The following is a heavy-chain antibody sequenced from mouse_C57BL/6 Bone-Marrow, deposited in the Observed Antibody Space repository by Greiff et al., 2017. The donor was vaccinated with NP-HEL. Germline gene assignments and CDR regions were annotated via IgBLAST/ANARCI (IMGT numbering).Heavy chain of an antibody. CDR3: ARGDDVYFDY. CDR2: ISYSGST. J-gene: IGHJ2*01. V-gene: IGHV3-8*01. D-gene: IGHD2-12*01. CDR1: GFSLTSDF. Sequence: EVQLQQSGPGLAKPSQTLSLSCSVSGFSLTSDFWNWIRKFPGNKLEYMGYISYSGSTYYLPSLKSRISLTRDTSKNQYYLQWNSVTTEDTATYYGARGDDVYFDYWGQGTTLTVSS.